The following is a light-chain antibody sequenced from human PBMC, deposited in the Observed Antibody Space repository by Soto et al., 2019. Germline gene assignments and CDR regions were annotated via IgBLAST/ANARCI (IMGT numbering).Light chain of an antibody. V-gene: IGLV1-51*01. J-gene: IGLJ1*01. CDR3: GTWDSSLSVSYV. CDR2: DNN. CDR1: SSNIGNNY. Sequence: QAVLTQPPSVSAAPGQKVTISCSGSSSNIGNNYVSWYQQLPGTAPKLLIYDNNKRPSGIPDRFSGPKSGTSATLGITGLQTGDEADYYCGTWDSSLSVSYVFGTGTKVTVL.